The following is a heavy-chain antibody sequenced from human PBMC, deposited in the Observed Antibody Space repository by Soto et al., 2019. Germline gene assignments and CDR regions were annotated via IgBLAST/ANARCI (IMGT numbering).Heavy chain of an antibody. CDR2: IWYDGSNK. Sequence: QVQLVESGGGVVQPGRSLRLSCAASGFTFSSYGMHWVRQAPGKGLEWVAVIWYDGSNKYYADSVKGRFIISRDNSKNTLYLQMNSLRAEDTAVYYCARDPSLYGDYDYFDYWGQGTLVTVSS. CDR1: GFTFSSYG. D-gene: IGHD4-17*01. V-gene: IGHV3-33*01. CDR3: ARDPSLYGDYDYFDY. J-gene: IGHJ4*02.